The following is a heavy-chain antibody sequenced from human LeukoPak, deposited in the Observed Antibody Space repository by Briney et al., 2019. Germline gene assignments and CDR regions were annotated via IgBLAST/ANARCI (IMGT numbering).Heavy chain of an antibody. V-gene: IGHV3-23*01. CDR1: GFTFGSYS. J-gene: IGHJ5*02. CDR3: AKVSKDIVVVVAATCWFDP. D-gene: IGHD2-15*01. CDR2: ISGSGGST. Sequence: GGSLRLSCAASGFTFGSYSMSWVRQAPGKGLEWVSAISGSGGSTYYADSVKGRFTISRDHSKNTLYLQMSSLRAEDTAVYYCAKVSKDIVVVVAATCWFDPWGQGTLVTVSS.